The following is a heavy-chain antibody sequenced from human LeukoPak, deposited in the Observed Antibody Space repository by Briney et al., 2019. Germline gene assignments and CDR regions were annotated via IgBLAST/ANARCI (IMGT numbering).Heavy chain of an antibody. CDR1: GFTFGNAW. CDR2: IKSKTDGGTT. D-gene: IGHD3-10*01. CDR3: TTGYYGSGSYYLSGVDY. J-gene: IGHJ4*02. Sequence: PGVSLRLSCAASGFTFGNAWMSWVRQAPGKGLEWVGRIKSKTDGGTTDYAAPVKGRFTISRDDSKNTLYLQMNSLKTEDTAVYYCTTGYYGSGSYYLSGVDYWGQGTLVTVSP. V-gene: IGHV3-15*01.